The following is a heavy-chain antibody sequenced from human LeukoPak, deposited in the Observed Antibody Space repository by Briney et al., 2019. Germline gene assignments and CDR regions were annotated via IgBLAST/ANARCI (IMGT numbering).Heavy chain of an antibody. CDR1: GGSINSSS. D-gene: IGHD3-22*01. V-gene: IGHV4-59*01. CDR3: ARSRVIITTPDDAFDI. Sequence: PSGTLSLTCTVSGGSINSSSWSWIRQSPGKGLEWIGYIYSSGSTTYKPSLKSRVTISIDTSKKQFSLKVTSGTAADTAVYYCARSRVIITTPDDAFDIWGQGTMVTVSS. J-gene: IGHJ3*02. CDR2: IYSSGST.